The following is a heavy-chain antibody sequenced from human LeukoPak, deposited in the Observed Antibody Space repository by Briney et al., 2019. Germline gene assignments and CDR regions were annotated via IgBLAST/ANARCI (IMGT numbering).Heavy chain of an antibody. CDR3: ARDRGYSYVKHFDY. CDR2: ISAYNDNT. V-gene: IGHV1-18*01. Sequence: ASVKVSCKASGYTFTSYGISWVRQAPGQGLEWMGWISAYNDNTNYAQKLQGRVTMTTDTSTSTAYMELRSLRSDDTAVYYCARDRGYSYVKHFDYWGQGTLVTVSS. CDR1: GYTFTSYG. J-gene: IGHJ4*02. D-gene: IGHD5-18*01.